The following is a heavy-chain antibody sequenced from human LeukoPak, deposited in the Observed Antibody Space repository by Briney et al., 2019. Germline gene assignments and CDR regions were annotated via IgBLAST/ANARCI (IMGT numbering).Heavy chain of an antibody. V-gene: IGHV1-2*02. CDR2: INPNSGGT. Sequence: ASVKVSCKASGYTFTDYYMHWVRQAPGQGLEWMGWINPNSGGTNYAQKFQGRVTMTRDTSISTAYMELSRLRSDDTAVYYCARVTYFDWLDFDYWGQGTLVTVSS. J-gene: IGHJ4*02. CDR3: ARVTYFDWLDFDY. D-gene: IGHD3-9*01. CDR1: GYTFTDYY.